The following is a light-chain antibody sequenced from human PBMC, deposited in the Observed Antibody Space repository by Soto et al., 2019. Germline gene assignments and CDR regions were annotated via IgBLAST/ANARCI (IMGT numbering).Light chain of an antibody. Sequence: SVLSQPPSVSATPGQTVTIACSGSNXSIGDHCVSWYQLLPGTAPKLLMYDNNKRPSESPDRFSGSKCGTAATLGITGLHSAEDDDYYCGTCDSSMSAGVFGTRTKGTV. CDR2: DNN. CDR3: GTCDSSMSAGV. V-gene: IGLV1-51*01. CDR1: NXSIGDHC. J-gene: IGLJ1*01.